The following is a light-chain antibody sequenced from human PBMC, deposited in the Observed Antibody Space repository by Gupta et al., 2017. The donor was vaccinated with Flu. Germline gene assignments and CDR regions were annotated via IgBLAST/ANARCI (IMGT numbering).Light chain of an antibody. CDR2: RNN. V-gene: IGLV1-47*01. CDR3: AAWDDSLSVLYV. Sequence: QSVLTQPPSASGTPGQRVTISCSGSSSNIGSNYVYWYQQLPGTAPKLLIYRNNQRPSGVPDRFSGSKSGTSASLAMSGLRSEDEADYYCAAWDDSLSVLYVFGTGTKVTVL. CDR1: SSNIGSNY. J-gene: IGLJ1*01.